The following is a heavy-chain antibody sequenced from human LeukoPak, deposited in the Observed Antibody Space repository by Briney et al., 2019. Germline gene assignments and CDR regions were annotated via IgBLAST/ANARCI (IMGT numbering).Heavy chain of an antibody. CDR2: IYYSGRT. V-gene: IGHV4-39*07. CDR3: ARGDRTRRDWNDVVEWFDP. D-gene: IGHD1-1*01. J-gene: IGHJ5*02. CDR1: GGSISSSSYN. Sequence: SETLSLTCTVSGGSISSSSYNWGWIRQPPGKGLEWIGSIYYSGRTYYNPSLKSRVTISVDTSKNQFSMKLSSVTAADTAVYYCARGDRTRRDWNDVVEWFDPWGQGTLVTVSS.